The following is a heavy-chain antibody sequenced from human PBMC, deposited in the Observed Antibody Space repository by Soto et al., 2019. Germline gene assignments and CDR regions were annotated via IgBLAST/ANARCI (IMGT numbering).Heavy chain of an antibody. CDR1: GFTFTRYS. V-gene: IGHV3-21*04. Sequence: GGSLRLSCAASGFTFTRYSMNWVRQAPGKGLEWVSSISSTTNYIYYADSMKGRFTVSRDNAKNMLYLQMNSLRAEDTAVYYCAKDRRITMVRGVLRAFDSWGQGNLVTVSS. D-gene: IGHD3-10*01. CDR2: ISSTTNYI. J-gene: IGHJ4*01. CDR3: AKDRRITMVRGVLRAFDS.